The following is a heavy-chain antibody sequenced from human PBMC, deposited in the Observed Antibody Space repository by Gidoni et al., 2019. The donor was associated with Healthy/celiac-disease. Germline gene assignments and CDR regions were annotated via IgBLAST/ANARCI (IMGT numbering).Heavy chain of an antibody. D-gene: IGHD3-10*01. V-gene: IGHV3-53*01. Sequence: VQLVESGGGLIQPGGSLRLSCAASAFTVSSNYMSWVRQAPGKGLEWVSVIYSGGSTYYADSVKGRFTISRDNSKTTLYLQRNGLRAEDTAVYYCARDPVGFGELYYWGQGTLVTVSS. J-gene: IGHJ4*02. CDR2: IYSGGST. CDR1: AFTVSSNY. CDR3: ARDPVGFGELYY.